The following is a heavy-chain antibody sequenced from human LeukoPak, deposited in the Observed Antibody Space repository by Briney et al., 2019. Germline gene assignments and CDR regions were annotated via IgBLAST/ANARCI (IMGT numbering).Heavy chain of an antibody. Sequence: PGGSLRLSCAASGFTFSSHAMHWVRQAPGKGLEWVAVISYDGSNKYYADSVKGRFTISRDNSKNTLYLQMNSLRAEDTAVYYCARDDPMVRGVTTNRLDYWGQGTLVTVSS. J-gene: IGHJ4*02. CDR2: ISYDGSNK. CDR3: ARDDPMVRGVTTNRLDY. V-gene: IGHV3-30*04. CDR1: GFTFSSHA. D-gene: IGHD3-10*01.